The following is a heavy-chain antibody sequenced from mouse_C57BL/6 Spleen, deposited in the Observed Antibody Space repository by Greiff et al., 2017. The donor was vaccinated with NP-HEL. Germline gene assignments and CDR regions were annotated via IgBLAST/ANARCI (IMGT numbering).Heavy chain of an antibody. CDR2: IRLKSDNYAT. V-gene: IGHV6-3*01. Sequence: EVQRVESGGGLVQPGGSMKPSCVASGFTFSNYWMNWVRQSPEKGLEWVAQIRLKSDNYATHYAESVKGRFTISRDDSKSSVYLQMNNLRAEDTGIYYCTGPLGAFFDYWGQGTTLTVSS. D-gene: IGHD3-1*01. CDR1: GFTFSNYW. CDR3: TGPLGAFFDY. J-gene: IGHJ2*01.